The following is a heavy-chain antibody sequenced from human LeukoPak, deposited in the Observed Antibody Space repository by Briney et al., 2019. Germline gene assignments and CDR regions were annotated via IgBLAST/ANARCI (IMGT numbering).Heavy chain of an antibody. CDR1: GFTFSSYA. D-gene: IGHD6-13*01. CDR3: AKPLTAATGTDFDY. V-gene: IGHV3-23*01. J-gene: IGHJ4*02. CDR2: IVGSGATT. Sequence: PGGSLRLSCAASGFTFSSYAMSWVRQAPGKGLEWVSAIVGSGATTYYADSVKGRFTISRDNSKNTVYLQMINLRAEDTAVYYCAKPLTAATGTDFDYWGQGTLVTDSS.